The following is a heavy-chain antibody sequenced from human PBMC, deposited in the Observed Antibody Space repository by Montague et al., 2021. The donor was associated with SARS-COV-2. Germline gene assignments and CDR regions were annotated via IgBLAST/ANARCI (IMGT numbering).Heavy chain of an antibody. CDR3: ARGGRLVVLPGAGPAGRAFDI. CDR1: GGSFSNYY. J-gene: IGHJ3*02. CDR2: VNQSGTT. V-gene: IGHV4-34*01. D-gene: IGHD2-8*02. Sequence: SETLSLTCAISGGSFSNYYWSWIRQPPGKGLEWIGEVNQSGTTIYNPSVKSGVTISEDASKNQFYLRLNSVTAADTAVYYCARGGRLVVLPGAGPAGRAFDIWGQGTTVTVSS.